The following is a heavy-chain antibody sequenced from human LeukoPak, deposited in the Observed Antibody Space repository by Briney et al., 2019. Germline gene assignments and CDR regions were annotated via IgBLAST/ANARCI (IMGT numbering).Heavy chain of an antibody. Sequence: GASVKVSCKASGYTFTGYYIHWVRQAPGQGLEWMGRINPNSGGTNYAQKFQGRVPMTRDTSISTAYMEPSRLRSGDTAVYYCARRVTTTVFDIWGQGTMVTVSS. CDR3: ARRVTTTVFDI. V-gene: IGHV1-2*06. D-gene: IGHD4-11*01. CDR1: GYTFTGYY. CDR2: INPNSGGT. J-gene: IGHJ3*02.